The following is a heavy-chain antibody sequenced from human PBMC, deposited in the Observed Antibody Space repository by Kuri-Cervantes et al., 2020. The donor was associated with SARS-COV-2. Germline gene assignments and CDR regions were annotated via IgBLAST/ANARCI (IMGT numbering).Heavy chain of an antibody. D-gene: IGHD1-7*01. Sequence: SETLSLTCTVSGGSISSGDYYWSWIRQPPGKGLEWIGYIYYSGSTYYNPSLKSRVTISVDTSKNQFSLKLSSVTPEDTAVYYCARDPETSWYFDLWGRGTLVTVSS. CDR3: ARDPETSWYFDL. V-gene: IGHV4-30-4*08. J-gene: IGHJ2*01. CDR2: IYYSGST. CDR1: GGSISSGDYY.